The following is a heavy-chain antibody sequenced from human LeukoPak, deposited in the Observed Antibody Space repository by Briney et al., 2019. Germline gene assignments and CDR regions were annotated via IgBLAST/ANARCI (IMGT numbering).Heavy chain of an antibody. CDR3: VKSGGSTDV. D-gene: IGHD3-16*01. CDR1: GGSVSGGNYY. V-gene: IGHV4-61*01. Sequence: SETLSLTCTVSGGSVSGGNYYWSWVRQPPGEGLEWIGYIYSSGGTKYNPSLKSRVTISVDTSKNQSSLNLYSVTPADTAVYYCVKSGGSTDVWGQGTTITVSS. CDR2: IYSSGGT. J-gene: IGHJ6*02.